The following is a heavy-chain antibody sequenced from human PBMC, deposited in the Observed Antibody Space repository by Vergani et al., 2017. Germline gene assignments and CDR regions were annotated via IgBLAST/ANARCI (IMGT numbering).Heavy chain of an antibody. CDR2: IYYSGST. J-gene: IGHJ5*02. V-gene: IGHV4-39*01. D-gene: IGHD4-11*01. CDR3: ARRNDYSNYLNWFDP. CDR1: GGSISSSSYY. Sequence: QLQLQESGPGLVKPSETLSLTCTVSGGSISSSSYYWGWIRQPPGKGLEWIGSIYYSGSTYYNPYLKSRVTISVDTSKNQFSLKLSSVTAADTAVYYCARRNDYSNYLNWFDPWGQGTLVTVSS.